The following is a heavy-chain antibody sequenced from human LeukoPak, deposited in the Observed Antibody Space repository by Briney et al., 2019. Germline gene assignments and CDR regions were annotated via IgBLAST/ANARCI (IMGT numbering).Heavy chain of an antibody. CDR2: ISYSGST. V-gene: IGHV4-59*01. J-gene: IGHJ6*03. Sequence: SETLSLTCTASGGSLSSDYWSWIRQPPGKGLEWIGYISYSGSTNYNPSLNSRLTISLDTSKNHFSLKLSSVTAADTAIYFCARYIRGPSYYIDVWGKGTTVTVSS. CDR1: GGSLSSDY. D-gene: IGHD1-14*01. CDR3: ARYIRGPSYYIDV.